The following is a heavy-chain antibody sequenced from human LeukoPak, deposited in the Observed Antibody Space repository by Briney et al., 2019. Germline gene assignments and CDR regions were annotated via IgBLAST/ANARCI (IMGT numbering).Heavy chain of an antibody. Sequence: ASVKVSCKASGYTFTSYAMNWVRQAPGQGLEWMGWINTNTGNPTYAQGFTGRFVFSLDTSVSTAYLQISSLKAEDTAVYYCARAPWGYCSSTSCDRSFDYWGQGTLVTVSS. CDR3: ARAPWGYCSSTSCDRSFDY. D-gene: IGHD2-2*01. CDR1: GYTFTSYA. CDR2: INTNTGNP. V-gene: IGHV7-4-1*02. J-gene: IGHJ4*02.